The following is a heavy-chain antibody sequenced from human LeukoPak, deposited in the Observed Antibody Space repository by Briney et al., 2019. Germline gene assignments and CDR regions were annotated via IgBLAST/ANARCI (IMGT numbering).Heavy chain of an antibody. CDR1: GFTFSGSG. CDR2: ISYDGRTI. J-gene: IGHJ4*02. CDR3: ARGSTSSALDY. V-gene: IGHV3-30*19. D-gene: IGHD6-25*01. Sequence: GGSLRLSCAASGFTFSGSGMHWVRQAPGKGLEWVAVISYDGRTIFYSDSVKGRFTISRDNSENTLSLQMNSLRPDDTALYYCARGSTSSALDYWGQGILVTVSS.